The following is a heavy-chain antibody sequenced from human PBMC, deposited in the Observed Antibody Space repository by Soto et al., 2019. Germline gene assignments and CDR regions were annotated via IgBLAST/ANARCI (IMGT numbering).Heavy chain of an antibody. Sequence: GESLKISCKGSGYSFTSYWIGWVRQMPGKGLEWMGIIYPGDSDTRYSPSFQGQVTISADKSISTAYLQWSSLKASDTAIYYCARVYGRLRAATPLHYHGMDVWGQGTTVTVSS. J-gene: IGHJ6*02. D-gene: IGHD2-2*02. V-gene: IGHV5-51*01. CDR1: GYSFTSYW. CDR2: IYPGDSDT. CDR3: ARVYGRLRAATPLHYHGMDV.